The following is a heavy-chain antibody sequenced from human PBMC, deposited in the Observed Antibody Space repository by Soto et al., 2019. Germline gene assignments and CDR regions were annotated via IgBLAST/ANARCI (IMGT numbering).Heavy chain of an antibody. CDR3: ARGSSWSDYYFDY. J-gene: IGHJ4*02. CDR2: IYHSGST. V-gene: IGHV4-30-2*01. CDR1: GGSISSGGYS. Sequence: SETLSLTCAVSGGSISSGGYSWSWIRQPPGKGLEWIGYIYHSGSTYYNPSLKGRVTISVDRSKNQFSLKLSSVTAADTAVYYCARGSSWSDYYFDYWGQGTLVTVSS. D-gene: IGHD6-13*01.